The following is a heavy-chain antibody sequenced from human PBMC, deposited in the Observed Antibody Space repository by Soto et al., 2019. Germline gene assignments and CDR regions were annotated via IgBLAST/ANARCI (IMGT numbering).Heavy chain of an antibody. CDR2: IDWDGDK. V-gene: IGHV2-70*11. CDR3: ARMSILSSVGVAATDDAFDI. CDR1: GFSLSTSGMC. Sequence: SGPTLVNPTQTLTLTCTFSGFSLSTSGMCVSWIRQPPGKALEWLARIDWDGDKYYSTSLRTRLTISKDTSKNQVVLTMTNMDPVATATYSCARMSILSSVGVAATDDAFDIWGKGTRVTV. J-gene: IGHJ3*02. D-gene: IGHD2-15*01.